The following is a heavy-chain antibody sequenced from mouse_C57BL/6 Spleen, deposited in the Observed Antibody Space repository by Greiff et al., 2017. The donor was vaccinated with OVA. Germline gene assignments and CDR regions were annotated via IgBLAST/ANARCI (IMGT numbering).Heavy chain of an antibody. CDR2: INPSTGGT. V-gene: IGHV1-43*01. CDR3: ASHTTVHYYAMDY. D-gene: IGHD1-1*01. J-gene: IGHJ4*01. CDR1: GYSFTGYY. Sequence: VQLQQSGPELVKPGASVKISCKASGYSFTGYYMHWVKQSSEKSLEWIGEINPSTGGTSYNQKFKGKATLTVDKSSSTAYMQLKSLTSEDSAVYYCASHTTVHYYAMDYWGQGTSVTVSS.